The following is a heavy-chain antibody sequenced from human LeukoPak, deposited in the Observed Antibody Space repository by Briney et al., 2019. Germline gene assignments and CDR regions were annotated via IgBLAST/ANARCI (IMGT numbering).Heavy chain of an antibody. J-gene: IGHJ4*02. CDR2: IWYDGSNK. D-gene: IGHD3-22*01. V-gene: IGHV3-33*01. Sequence: GRSLTLSCAASGITFSSYGMHWVRQAPGKGLEWVAGIWYDGSNKDYADSMKGRFTISRDNSKNTLSLQMNSLRGDDTAVYYCARSYDSSGYYSFDCWGQGTLVTVSS. CDR1: GITFSSYG. CDR3: ARSYDSSGYYSFDC.